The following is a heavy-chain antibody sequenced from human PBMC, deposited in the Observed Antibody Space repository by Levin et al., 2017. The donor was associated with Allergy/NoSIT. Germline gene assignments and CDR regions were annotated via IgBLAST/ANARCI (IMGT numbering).Heavy chain of an antibody. CDR2: ISAYNGNT. J-gene: IGHJ6*03. CDR3: ARVGIDFWGVYQKSWGYMDV. D-gene: IGHD3-3*01. V-gene: IGHV1-18*01. CDR1: GYNFTNYG. Sequence: GESLKISCKASGYNFTNYGISWVRQAPGQGLEWMGWISAYNGNTNYAQKFQGRVTMTIQTSTNTAYMELRSLSSDDTAVYYCARVGIDFWGVYQKSWGYMDVWGQGITVTVSS.